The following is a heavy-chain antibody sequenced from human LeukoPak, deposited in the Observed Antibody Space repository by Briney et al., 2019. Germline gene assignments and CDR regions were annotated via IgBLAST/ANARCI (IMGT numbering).Heavy chain of an antibody. D-gene: IGHD6-6*01. Sequence: ASVKVSCKASGYTFTGYYMHWVRQAPGQGLEWMGWINPNSGGTNYAQKFQGRVTMTRDTSISTAYMELRRLRSDDTDVYYCARDPRSPLWPRARTSFAPWGKGTLVTVSS. CDR3: ARDPRSPLWPRARTSFAP. V-gene: IGHV1-2*02. CDR2: INPNSGGT. CDR1: GYTFTGYY. J-gene: IGHJ5*02.